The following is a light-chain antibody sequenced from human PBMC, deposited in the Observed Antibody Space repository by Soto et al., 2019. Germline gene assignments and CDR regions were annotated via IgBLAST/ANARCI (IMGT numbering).Light chain of an antibody. CDR2: LGS. CDR3: MQTLQTPLT. V-gene: IGKV2-28*01. CDR1: QSLLHYNGNNY. J-gene: IGKJ5*01. Sequence: DIVMTQSPLSLPVTPGEPASISCRSSQSLLHYNGNNYLGWYLQRPGQSPQVLIYLGSNRASGVPDRFSGSGSCTDFTLKISRVETEDVGVYYCMQTLQTPLTFGQGTRLEIK.